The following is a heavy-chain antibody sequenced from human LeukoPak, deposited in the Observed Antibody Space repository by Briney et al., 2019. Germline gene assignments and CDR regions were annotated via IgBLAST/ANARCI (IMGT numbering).Heavy chain of an antibody. Sequence: GASVKVSCKASGGTFSSYAISWVRQAPGQGLEWMGRIVPILGIANYAQKFQGRVTITADKSTSTAYMELSGLRSEDTAVYYCARGELVVVAASDAFDIWGQGTMVTVSS. CDR1: GGTFSSYA. D-gene: IGHD2-15*01. CDR3: ARGELVVVAASDAFDI. V-gene: IGHV1-69*04. J-gene: IGHJ3*02. CDR2: IVPILGIA.